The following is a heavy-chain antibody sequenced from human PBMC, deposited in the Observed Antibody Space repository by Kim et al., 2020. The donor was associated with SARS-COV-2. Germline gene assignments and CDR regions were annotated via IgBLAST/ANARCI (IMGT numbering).Heavy chain of an antibody. J-gene: IGHJ4*02. CDR1: GDPINSSNW. D-gene: IGHD2-21*01. Sequence: SETLSLTCAVSGDPINSSNWWSWVRQAPGKGLEWIGEIYDTGTSNYNPSLKSRVTISRDKSKKQFSLTLKSVTAADTAVYYCARGSFGILWIDSWGQGTLVTVSS. CDR2: IYDTGTS. V-gene: IGHV4-4*02. CDR3: ARGSFGILWIDS.